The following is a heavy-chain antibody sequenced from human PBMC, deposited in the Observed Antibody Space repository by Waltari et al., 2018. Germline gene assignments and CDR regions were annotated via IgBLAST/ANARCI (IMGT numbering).Heavy chain of an antibody. CDR1: GFTFSSYW. V-gene: IGHV3-74*01. Sequence: EVQLVESGGGLVQPGGSLGLSCVTSGFTFSSYWMHWVRQVPGKGLGWVSRINSDVRTTSYADSVKGRFTISRDNAKNTLYLQMNSLRADDTSVYYCARAQLTMARNLDLWGRGTLVTVSS. CDR3: ARAQLTMARNLDL. CDR2: INSDVRTT. J-gene: IGHJ2*01. D-gene: IGHD3-10*01.